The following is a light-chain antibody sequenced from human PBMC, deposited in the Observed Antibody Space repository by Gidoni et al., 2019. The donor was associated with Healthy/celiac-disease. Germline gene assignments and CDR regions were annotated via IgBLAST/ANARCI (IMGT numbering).Light chain of an antibody. V-gene: IGKV1-39*01. Sequence: DIQITQSPSSLSASVGDRVTITCRASQSISSYLNWYQQKPGKAPKLLIYAASSLQSGVPSRFSGSGSGTEFTLTISSLQLEDFATYYCQQSYSTPPEYTFGQGTKLEIK. CDR2: AAS. J-gene: IGKJ2*01. CDR1: QSISSY. CDR3: QQSYSTPPEYT.